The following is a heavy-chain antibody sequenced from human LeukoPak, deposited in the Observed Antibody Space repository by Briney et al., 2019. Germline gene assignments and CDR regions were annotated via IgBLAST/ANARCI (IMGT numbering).Heavy chain of an antibody. V-gene: IGHV3-23*01. CDR3: AKERS. J-gene: IGHJ5*02. CDR1: GFTFSTYA. CDR2: ISVGSGST. Sequence: GGSLRLSCATSGFTFSTYAMSWVRQAPGKGLEWVSAISVGSGSTYYADSVKGRFTISRDDSKNTLYPQMSSLRAEDTALYYCAKERSWGQGTLVTVSS.